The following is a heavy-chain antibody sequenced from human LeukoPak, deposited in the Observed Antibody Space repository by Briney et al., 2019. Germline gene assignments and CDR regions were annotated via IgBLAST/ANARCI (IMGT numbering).Heavy chain of an antibody. D-gene: IGHD3-10*01. CDR3: ARDPNYGSGSYYIGLDYMDV. Sequence: GGSLRLSCAASGFTFSDYYMSWIRQARGKGLEWVSYISSSGSTIYYADSVKGRFTISRDNAKNSLYLQMNSLRAEDTAVYYCARDPNYGSGSYYIGLDYMDVWGKGTTVTVSS. J-gene: IGHJ6*03. V-gene: IGHV3-11*04. CDR1: GFTFSDYY. CDR2: ISSSGSTI.